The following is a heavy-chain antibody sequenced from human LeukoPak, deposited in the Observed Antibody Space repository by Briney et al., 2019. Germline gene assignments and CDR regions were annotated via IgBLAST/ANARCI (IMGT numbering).Heavy chain of an antibody. D-gene: IGHD3-16*01. J-gene: IGHJ3*02. CDR3: AREGRGTDAFDI. CDR1: GFTFSSYG. CDR2: IYSAGSI. V-gene: IGHV3-66*01. Sequence: GGSLRLSCAASGFTFSSYGMHWVRQAPGKGLEWVSIIYSAGSIDYADSVKGRFTISRDNSKNTVYLQMNNVTGADTAVYYCAREGRGTDAFDIWGQGTIVTVSS.